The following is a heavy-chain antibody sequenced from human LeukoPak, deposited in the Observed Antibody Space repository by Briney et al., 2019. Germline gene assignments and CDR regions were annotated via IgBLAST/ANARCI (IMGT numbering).Heavy chain of an antibody. CDR1: GFTFSSYS. D-gene: IGHD3-3*01. CDR2: ISSSSSYI. V-gene: IGHV3-21*01. CDR3: ARDRISDYDFWSGYYLDAFDI. Sequence: PGGSLRLSCAASGFTFSSYSMNWVRQAPGKGLEWVSSISSSSSYIYYADSVKGRFTISRDNAKNSLYLQMNSLRAEDTAVYYCARDRISDYDFWSGYYLDAFDIWGQGTMVTVSS. J-gene: IGHJ3*02.